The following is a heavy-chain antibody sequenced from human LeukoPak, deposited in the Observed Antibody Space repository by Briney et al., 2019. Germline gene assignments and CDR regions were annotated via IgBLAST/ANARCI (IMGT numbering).Heavy chain of an antibody. J-gene: IGHJ1*01. Sequence: GGSLKLSCAASGFTFSSYAMHWVRQAPGKGLEWVAVISYDGSNKYYADSVKGRFTISRDNSKNTLYLQMNSLRAEDTAVYYCAREKSTMVQWEYFQHWGQGTLVTVSS. CDR2: ISYDGSNK. CDR3: AREKSTMVQWEYFQH. CDR1: GFTFSSYA. D-gene: IGHD3-10*01. V-gene: IGHV3-30-3*01.